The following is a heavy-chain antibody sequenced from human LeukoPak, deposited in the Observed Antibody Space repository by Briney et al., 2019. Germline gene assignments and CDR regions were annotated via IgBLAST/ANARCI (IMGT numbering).Heavy chain of an antibody. V-gene: IGHV1-2*02. Sequence: ASVKVSCKASGYTFTGYYMHWVRQAPGQGLEWMGWINPNSGGTNYAQKFQGRVTMTRDTSISTAYMELSRLRSDDTAVYYCARDPPIVVVEGGFDYWGQGTLVTVSS. CDR1: GYTFTGYY. CDR2: INPNSGGT. CDR3: ARDPPIVVVEGGFDY. D-gene: IGHD3-22*01. J-gene: IGHJ4*02.